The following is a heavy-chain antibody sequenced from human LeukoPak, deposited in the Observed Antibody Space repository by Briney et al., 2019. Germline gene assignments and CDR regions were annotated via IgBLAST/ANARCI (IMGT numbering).Heavy chain of an antibody. J-gene: IGHJ3*02. V-gene: IGHV4-4*07. Sequence: KTSETLSLICTVSGDSISSDYWNWIRQPAGKGLEWIGRIYISGSTNYNPSLKSRVTMSIDTSKNQFSLTVTSVTAADTAVYYCARVDYRIGIGHAFDIWGQGTVVTVSS. CDR2: IYISGST. D-gene: IGHD6-19*01. CDR1: GDSISSDY. CDR3: ARVDYRIGIGHAFDI.